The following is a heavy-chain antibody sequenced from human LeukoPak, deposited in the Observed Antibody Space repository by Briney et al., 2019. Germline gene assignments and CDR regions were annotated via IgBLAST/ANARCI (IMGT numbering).Heavy chain of an antibody. CDR1: GYTFTSYY. V-gene: IGHV1-46*01. CDR2: INPSGGST. CDR3: ASEQLLAVAGTRDAFDI. D-gene: IGHD6-19*01. J-gene: IGHJ3*02. Sequence: ASVKVSCKASGYTFTSYYMHWVRQDPGQGLEWMGIINPSGGSTSYAQKFQGRVTMTRDTSTSTVYMELSSLRSEDTAVYYCASEQLLAVAGTRDAFDIWGQGTMVTVSS.